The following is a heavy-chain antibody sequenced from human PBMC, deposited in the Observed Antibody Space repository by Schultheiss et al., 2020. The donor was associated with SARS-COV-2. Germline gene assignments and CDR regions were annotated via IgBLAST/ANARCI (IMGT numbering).Heavy chain of an antibody. J-gene: IGHJ6*02. V-gene: IGHV3-64D*06. D-gene: IGHD2-15*01. CDR1: GFTFSSYA. CDR2: ISSNGGST. Sequence: GGSLRLSCSASGFTFSSYAMHWVRQAPGKGLEYVSAISSNGGSTYYADSVKGRFTISRDNSKNTLYLQMSSLRAEDTAVYYCAKGTEVGGINYYYYGMDVWGQGTTVTVSS. CDR3: AKGTEVGGINYYYYGMDV.